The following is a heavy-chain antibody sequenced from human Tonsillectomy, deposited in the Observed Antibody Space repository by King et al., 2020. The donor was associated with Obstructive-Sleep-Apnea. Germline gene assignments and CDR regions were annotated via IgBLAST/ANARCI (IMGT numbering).Heavy chain of an antibody. D-gene: IGHD2-2*01. Sequence: VQLVESGAEVKEPGESLKMSCKGSGYSFSTYWIGWVRQMPGQGLEWMGIIYPGDSDTRYSPSFQGQVTISADKSIITAYLQWRSLKASDTAMCYCARIRYCSSTSCYREGLGSFDIWGQGTMVTASS. CDR3: ARIRYCSSTSCYREGLGSFDI. CDR2: IYPGDSDT. J-gene: IGHJ3*02. CDR1: GYSFSTYW. V-gene: IGHV5-51*01.